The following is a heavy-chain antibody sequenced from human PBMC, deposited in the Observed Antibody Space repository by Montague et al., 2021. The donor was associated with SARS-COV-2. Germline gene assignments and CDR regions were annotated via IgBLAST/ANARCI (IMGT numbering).Heavy chain of an antibody. D-gene: IGHD3-10*01. CDR3: ARISGSYSTFDV. Sequence: SETLSLTCTVSGGSISSSYWTWIRQPPGKGLEWIGYIYYSGSTSYNPSLKSRVTISADTSKNQFSLKLSSVTAADTAVYYCARISGSYSTFDVWGQGTLVTVSS. V-gene: IGHV4-59*08. CDR1: GGSISSSY. CDR2: IYYSGST. J-gene: IGHJ4*02.